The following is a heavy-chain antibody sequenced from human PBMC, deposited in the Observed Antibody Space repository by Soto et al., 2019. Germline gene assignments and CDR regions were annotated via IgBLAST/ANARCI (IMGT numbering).Heavy chain of an antibody. Sequence: PGGSLRLSFAASGFTFSSYAMHWVRQAPGKGLEWVAVISYDGSNKYYADSVKGRFTISRDNSKNTLYLQMNSLRAEDTAVYYCARAPGYCSGGSCYSYYYYYGMDVWGQGTTVTVSS. D-gene: IGHD2-15*01. V-gene: IGHV3-30-3*01. J-gene: IGHJ6*02. CDR1: GFTFSSYA. CDR3: ARAPGYCSGGSCYSYYYYYGMDV. CDR2: ISYDGSNK.